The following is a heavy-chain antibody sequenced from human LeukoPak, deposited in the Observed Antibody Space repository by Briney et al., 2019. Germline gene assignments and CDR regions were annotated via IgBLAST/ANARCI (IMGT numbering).Heavy chain of an antibody. CDR1: GGSISSGDYY. CDR2: IYYSGST. D-gene: IGHD3-22*01. Sequence: PSQTLSLTCIVSGGSISSGDYYWSWIRQPPGKGLEWIGYIYYSGSTYYNPFLKSRVTISVDTSKNQFSLNLNSVTAADTAVYFCARDEGSAYPFDYWGQGTLVTVSS. J-gene: IGHJ4*02. V-gene: IGHV4-30-4*01. CDR3: ARDEGSAYPFDY.